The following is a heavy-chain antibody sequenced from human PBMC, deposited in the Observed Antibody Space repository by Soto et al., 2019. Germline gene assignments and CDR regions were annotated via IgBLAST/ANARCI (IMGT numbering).Heavy chain of an antibody. CDR1: GGSFSGYY. Sequence: SETLSLTCAVYGGSFSGYYWSWIRQPPGKGLEWIGEINHSGSTNYNPSLKSRVTISVDTSKNQFSLKLSSVTAADTAVYYCARGPESSSWYYWGQGTLVTVSS. V-gene: IGHV4-34*01. D-gene: IGHD6-13*01. J-gene: IGHJ4*02. CDR2: INHSGST. CDR3: ARGPESSSWYY.